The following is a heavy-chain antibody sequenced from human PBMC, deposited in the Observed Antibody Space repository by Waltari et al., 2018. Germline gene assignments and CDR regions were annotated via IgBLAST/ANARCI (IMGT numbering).Heavy chain of an antibody. CDR2: ISYDGTKT. V-gene: IGHV3-30*03. CDR3: ATSGSDGGF. Sequence: QVHLVQSGGGVVQPGASLRLTCATSGFTFSNYGMHWVRQGGGKGLEWVAGISYDGTKTFYTDSVKGRFTVPRDNSENTVYLQMNSLRSEDTAVYYCATSGSDGGFWGQGTLVTVS. D-gene: IGHD4-17*01. J-gene: IGHJ1*01. CDR1: GFTFSNYG.